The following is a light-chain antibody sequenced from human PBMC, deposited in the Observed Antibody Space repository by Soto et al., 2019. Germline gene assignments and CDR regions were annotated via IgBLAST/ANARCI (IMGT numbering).Light chain of an antibody. CDR1: QSISSH. CDR2: EAS. J-gene: IGKJ4*01. V-gene: IGKV1-39*01. CDR3: QQSQGTPLT. Sequence: DIRMTQSPSSLSASVGDRVTITCRASQSISSHLNWYQQKPGKAPKLLICEASSLLGGVPSRFSGSRSGTDFTLTISSLQPEDFATYSCQQSQGTPLTFGGGTKVEIK.